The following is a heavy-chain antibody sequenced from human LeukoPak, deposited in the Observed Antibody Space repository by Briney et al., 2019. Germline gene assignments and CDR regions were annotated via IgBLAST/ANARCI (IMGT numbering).Heavy chain of an antibody. D-gene: IGHD4-17*01. CDR1: GFTVSSNY. CDR2: LYSGGST. J-gene: IGHJ4*02. CDR3: ARTIRDYGLTYFDY. V-gene: IGHV3-53*01. Sequence: GGSLRLSCVASGFTVSSNYMSWVRQAPGKGLEWVPLLYSGGSTYYADSVKGRFTISRDNSKNTLYLQMNSLRAEDTAVYYCARTIRDYGLTYFDYWGQGTLVTVSS.